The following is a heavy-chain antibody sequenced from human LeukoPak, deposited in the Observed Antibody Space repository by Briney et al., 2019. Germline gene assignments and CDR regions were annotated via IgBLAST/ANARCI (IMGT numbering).Heavy chain of an antibody. J-gene: IGHJ4*02. CDR3: ARDHSSGYSDY. V-gene: IGHV3-33*08. CDR1: GFTFSSYA. CDR2: IWYDGSNK. D-gene: IGHD3-22*01. Sequence: PGGSLRLSCAASGFTFSSYAMSWVRQAPGKGLEWVAIIWYDGSNKYYADSVKGRFTISRDNSKNTLSLQMNSLRAEDTAVYYCARDHSSGYSDYWGQGTLVTVSS.